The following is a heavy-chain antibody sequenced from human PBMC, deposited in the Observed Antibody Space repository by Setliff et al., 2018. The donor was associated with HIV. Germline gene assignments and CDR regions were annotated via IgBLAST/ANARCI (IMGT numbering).Heavy chain of an antibody. Sequence: LSLTCNVSGDSINKRDWAWVRQPPGKGLEWIGYIDYNGRTSTKSSLKSRVTLSIDTYNKQFSLKLTSVTVADMAVDYCVRHSSQWLSFRAAYYFDSWGLGVLITVSS. J-gene: IGHJ4*02. CDR3: VRHSSQWLSFRAAYYFDS. CDR1: GDSINKRD. D-gene: IGHD3-9*01. CDR2: IDYNGRT. V-gene: IGHV4-59*08.